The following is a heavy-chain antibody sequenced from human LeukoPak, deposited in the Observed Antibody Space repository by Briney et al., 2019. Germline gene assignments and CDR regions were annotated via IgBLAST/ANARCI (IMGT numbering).Heavy chain of an antibody. Sequence: GGSLRLSCAASGFTFSSYAMHWVRQAPGKGLEWVAVISYDGSNKYYADSVKGRFTISRDNSKNTLYLQMNSLRAEDTAVYYCARGGPIYCSGDSCYPGDYWGQGTLVTVSS. D-gene: IGHD2-15*01. V-gene: IGHV3-30-3*01. CDR3: ARGGPIYCSGDSCYPGDY. CDR1: GFTFSSYA. CDR2: ISYDGSNK. J-gene: IGHJ4*02.